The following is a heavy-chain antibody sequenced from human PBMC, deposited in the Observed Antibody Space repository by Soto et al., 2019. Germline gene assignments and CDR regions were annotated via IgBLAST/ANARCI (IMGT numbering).Heavy chain of an antibody. Sequence: DLEWVSGISWNSGSIGYADSVKGRFTISRDNAKNSLYLQMNSLRAEDTALYYCAKVPYCSSTSCDDYFDYWGQGTLVTVSS. CDR2: ISWNSGSI. J-gene: IGHJ4*02. CDR3: AKVPYCSSTSCDDYFDY. D-gene: IGHD2-2*01. V-gene: IGHV3-9*01.